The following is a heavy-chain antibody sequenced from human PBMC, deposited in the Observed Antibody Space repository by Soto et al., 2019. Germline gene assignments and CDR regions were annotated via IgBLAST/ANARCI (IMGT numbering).Heavy chain of an antibody. J-gene: IGHJ2*01. CDR1: GLTFSSYG. V-gene: IGHV3-30*18. CDR2: ISYDGSNK. Sequence: HPGGSLRLSCVASGLTFSSYGKHWVRQAPGKGLEWVAAISYDGSNKNYAESVKGRFTISRDNSKNTLYLQMNSQRVEDTAVYYCAKGGSATYSGSYWTWDWYFDLWGRGTLVTVSS. D-gene: IGHD1-26*01. CDR3: AKGGSATYSGSYWTWDWYFDL.